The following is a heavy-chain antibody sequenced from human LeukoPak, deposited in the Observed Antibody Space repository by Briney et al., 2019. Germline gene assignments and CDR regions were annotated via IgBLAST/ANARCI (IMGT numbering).Heavy chain of an antibody. CDR3: ARTGTGSPALQYYFDY. V-gene: IGHV5-51*01. D-gene: IGHD1-14*01. CDR1: GYSFTSYW. J-gene: IGHJ4*02. Sequence: GESLKISCMGSGYSFTSYWIGWVRQMPGKGLEWMGIIYPGDSDTRNSPSFQGQVTISADKSISTAYLQWSSLKASDTAMYYCARTGTGSPALQYYFDYWGQGTLVTVSS. CDR2: IYPGDSDT.